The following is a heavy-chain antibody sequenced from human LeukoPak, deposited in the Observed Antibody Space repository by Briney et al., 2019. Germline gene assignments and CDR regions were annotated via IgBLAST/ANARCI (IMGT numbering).Heavy chain of an antibody. J-gene: IGHJ4*02. V-gene: IGHV3-74*01. CDR2: INSDGSFT. D-gene: IGHD5-12*01. CDR1: GFPFRSYW. Sequence: GSLRPFCASPGFPFRSYWQDWVRQAPGKGLVWVSRINSDGSFTNYADSVKGRFTISRDNDRSTLYLQKNSVQEDVIVLYCYTRAWGGSSYDLYLDYWGQGTLVTVSS. CDR3: TRAWGGSSYDLYLDY.